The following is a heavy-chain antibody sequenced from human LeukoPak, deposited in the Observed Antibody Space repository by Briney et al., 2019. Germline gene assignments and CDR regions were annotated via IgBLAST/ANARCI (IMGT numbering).Heavy chain of an antibody. Sequence: SETLSLTCTVSGGSISSYYWSWIRQPPGKGLEWIGYIYYSGSTNYNPSLKSRVTISVDTSKNQFSLKLSSVTAADTAVYYCARDGVVAINWFDPWGQGTLVTVSS. D-gene: IGHD3-22*01. CDR1: GGSISSYY. CDR3: ARDGVVAINWFDP. V-gene: IGHV4-59*12. CDR2: IYYSGST. J-gene: IGHJ5*02.